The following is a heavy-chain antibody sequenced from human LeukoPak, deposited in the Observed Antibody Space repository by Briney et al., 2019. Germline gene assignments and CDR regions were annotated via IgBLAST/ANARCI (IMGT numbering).Heavy chain of an antibody. CDR3: ATRGVPAPNPSPGWWFDP. Sequence: AASVKVSCKASGGTFSSYAISWVRQAPGQGLEWMGGIIPIFGTANYAQKFQGRVTITTDESTSTAYMELSSLRSEDTAVYYCATRGVPAPNPSPGWWFDPWGQGTLVTVSS. J-gene: IGHJ5*02. D-gene: IGHD2-2*01. V-gene: IGHV1-69*05. CDR2: IIPIFGTA. CDR1: GGTFSSYA.